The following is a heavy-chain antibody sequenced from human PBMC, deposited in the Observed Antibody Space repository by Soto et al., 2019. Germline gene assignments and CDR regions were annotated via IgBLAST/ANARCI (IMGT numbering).Heavy chain of an antibody. Sequence: LRLSCAASGFTFSSYSMNWVRQAPGKGLEWVSYISSSSSTIYYADSVKGRFTISRDNAKNSLYLQMNSLIAEDKAVYYCARHPERIAEIGWFDPWGQGTLVTVSS. CDR3: ARHPERIAEIGWFDP. CDR2: ISSSSSTI. CDR1: GFTFSSYS. V-gene: IGHV3-48*01. J-gene: IGHJ5*02. D-gene: IGHD6-13*01.